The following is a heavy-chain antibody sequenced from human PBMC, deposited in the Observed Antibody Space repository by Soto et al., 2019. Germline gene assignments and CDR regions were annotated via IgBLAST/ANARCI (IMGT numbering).Heavy chain of an antibody. V-gene: IGHV4-39*01. Sequence: QLQLQESGPGLVKPSETLSLTCTVSGGSISSSSYYWGWIRQPPGKGLEWIGSIYYSGSTYYNPSLKSRVTISVDTSKNQFSLKLSSVTAADTAVYYCARHRVGYVFVYWGQGTLVTVSS. CDR3: ARHRVGYVFVY. D-gene: IGHD3-16*01. J-gene: IGHJ4*02. CDR2: IYYSGST. CDR1: GGSISSSSYY.